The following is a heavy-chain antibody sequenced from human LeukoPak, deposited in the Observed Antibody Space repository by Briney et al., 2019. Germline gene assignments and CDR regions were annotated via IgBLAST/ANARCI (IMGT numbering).Heavy chain of an antibody. J-gene: IGHJ6*03. CDR3: ARGITMIVVVMSYYVDV. Sequence: SETLSLTCTVSGGSISSYYWSWIRQPPGEGLEWIGYIYYSGSTNYNPSLKSRVTISVDTSKNQFSLKLSSVTAADTAVYYCARGITMIVVVMSYYVDVWGKGTTVTVSS. CDR1: GGSISSYY. CDR2: IYYSGST. D-gene: IGHD3-22*01. V-gene: IGHV4-59*01.